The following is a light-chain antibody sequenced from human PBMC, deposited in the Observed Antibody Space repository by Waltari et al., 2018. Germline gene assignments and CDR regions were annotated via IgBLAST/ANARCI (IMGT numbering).Light chain of an antibody. CDR2: WAS. CDR1: QGVFYSSNNRNY. J-gene: IGKJ1*01. CDR3: QQYYATPRT. V-gene: IGKV4-1*01. Sequence: DIVMTQSPDSLAVSLGERATINCKSSQGVFYSSNNRNYLGWYQHKAGQPPKLLIYWASTRESGVAYRFSGSGSGTDFTLTISNLQAEDVAVYYCQQYYATPRTFGQGTKVAIK.